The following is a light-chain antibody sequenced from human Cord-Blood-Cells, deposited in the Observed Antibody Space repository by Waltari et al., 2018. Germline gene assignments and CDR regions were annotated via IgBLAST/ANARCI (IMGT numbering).Light chain of an antibody. CDR3: QQYNSYSFT. V-gene: IGKV1-13*02. CDR1: QGISSA. CDR2: DAS. J-gene: IGKJ4*01. Sequence: AIELTQSPSSLSASVSDRVTITCRASQGISSALAWYQQKPGKAPKLLIYDASSLESGVPSRFSGSGSGTDFTLTISSLQPEDFATYYCQQYNSYSFTFGGGTKVEIK.